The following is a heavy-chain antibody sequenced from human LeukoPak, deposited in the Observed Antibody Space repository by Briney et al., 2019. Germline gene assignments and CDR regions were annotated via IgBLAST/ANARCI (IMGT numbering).Heavy chain of an antibody. CDR3: AREPQY. J-gene: IGHJ4*02. CDR2: ISYDGSNK. CDR1: GFTFSSYA. V-gene: IGHV3-30-3*01. Sequence: GGSLRLSCAASGFTFSSYAMHWVRQAPGKGLEWVAVISYDGSNKYYADSVKGRFTISRDNSKNTLYQQMNSLRPDDTAVHYCAREPQYWGQGTLITVSS.